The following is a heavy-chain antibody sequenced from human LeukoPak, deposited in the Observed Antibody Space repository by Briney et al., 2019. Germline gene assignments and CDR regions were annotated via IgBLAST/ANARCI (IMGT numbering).Heavy chain of an antibody. Sequence: GGSLRLSCAASGFTFSRYWMHWVRQAPGKGLVWVSRIDEYGTTINYADSVEGRFTISRNNAGDTLFLQMNSLRAEDTGVYYCARDHINVNAFDIWGQGTMVTVSS. D-gene: IGHD3-16*02. CDR2: IDEYGTTI. V-gene: IGHV3-74*01. CDR3: ARDHINVNAFDI. J-gene: IGHJ3*02. CDR1: GFTFSRYW.